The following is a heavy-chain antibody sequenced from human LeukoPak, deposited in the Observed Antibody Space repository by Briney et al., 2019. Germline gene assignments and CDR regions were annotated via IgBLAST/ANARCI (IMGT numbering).Heavy chain of an antibody. Sequence: SVKVSCKASGGTFSSYAISWVRQAPGQGLEWMGGIIPIFGTANYTQKFQGRVTITADESTSTAYMELSSLRSEDTAVYYCAREWYYDFWSGYLDWFDPWGQGTLVTVSS. CDR2: IIPIFGTA. CDR1: GGTFSSYA. CDR3: AREWYYDFWSGYLDWFDP. J-gene: IGHJ5*02. D-gene: IGHD3-3*01. V-gene: IGHV1-69*13.